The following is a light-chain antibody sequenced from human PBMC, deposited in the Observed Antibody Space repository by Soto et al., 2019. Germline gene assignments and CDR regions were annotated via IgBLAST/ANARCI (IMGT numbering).Light chain of an antibody. CDR3: QPYNSFSRT. V-gene: IGKV1-5*01. J-gene: IGKJ1*01. Sequence: EIDMSQAPTRRSASVGYIFTITCLASQTISSWLAWYQQKPGKAPKLLIYDASSLESGVPSRFSGRGSGTQFTLTISILQPDDFATYYSQPYNSFSRTFGPGTKVDVK. CDR1: QTISSW. CDR2: DAS.